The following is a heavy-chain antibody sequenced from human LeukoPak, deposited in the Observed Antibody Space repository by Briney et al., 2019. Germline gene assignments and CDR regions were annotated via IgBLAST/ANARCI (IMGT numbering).Heavy chain of an antibody. CDR3: AKGTRGYSGYGPPRSYYGMDV. Sequence: GRSLRLSCAASGFTFSSYVMHWVRQAPGKGLEWVAVISYYGSNKYYADSVKRRFTISRDNSKNTLYLQMNSLRAEDTAVYYCAKGTRGYSGYGPPRSYYGMDVWGKGTTVTVSS. J-gene: IGHJ6*04. CDR2: ISYYGSNK. CDR1: GFTFSSYV. V-gene: IGHV3-30*18. D-gene: IGHD5-12*01.